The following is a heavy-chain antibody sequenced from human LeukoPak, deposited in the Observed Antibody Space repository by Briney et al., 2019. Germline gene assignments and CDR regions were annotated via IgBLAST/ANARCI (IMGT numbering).Heavy chain of an antibody. Sequence: SETLSLTCSVSGGSFDSKYWSWTRQPPGKGLEWIGYIYYSGSTNYNPSLKSRVTISVDTSKNQFSLKLSSVTAADTAVYYCARVGRGSYSDAFDIWGQGTMVTVSS. J-gene: IGHJ3*02. D-gene: IGHD1-26*01. CDR3: ARVGRGSYSDAFDI. CDR2: IYYSGST. V-gene: IGHV4-59*01. CDR1: GGSFDSKY.